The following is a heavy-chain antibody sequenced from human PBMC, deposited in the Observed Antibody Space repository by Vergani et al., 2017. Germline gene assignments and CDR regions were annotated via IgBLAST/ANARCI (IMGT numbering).Heavy chain of an antibody. V-gene: IGHV4-38-2*01. D-gene: IGHD3-10*01. CDR2: IYHTRSA. CDR3: VRSVALWFGETKDGGWFDP. CDR1: GYSITSGYY. Sequence: QVQLLESGPGLLKPSETLSLTCSVSGYSITSGYYWGRIRQPPGRGLEGIGSIYHTRSAYYNPTLKSRVTVSVDTSVNQVSLKLNSVTAADTAVYYCVRSVALWFGETKDGGWFDPWGQGTLVTVTS. J-gene: IGHJ5*02.